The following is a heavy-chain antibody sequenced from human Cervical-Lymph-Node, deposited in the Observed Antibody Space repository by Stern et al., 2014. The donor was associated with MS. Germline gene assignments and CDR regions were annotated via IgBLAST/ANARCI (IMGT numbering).Heavy chain of an antibody. J-gene: IGHJ4*02. CDR3: VVGVPGERWIDY. CDR1: GYRLTSHW. Sequence: VQLVESGAEVKKPGESLEISCKGSGYRLTSHWIAWVRQTPVKGLEWMGIIYPDESDTRYSPSFQGQVTISADKSITIAYLQWSSLEASDSAMYYCVVGVPGERWIDYWGQGTLVTVSS. V-gene: IGHV5-51*03. D-gene: IGHD1-26*01. CDR2: IYPDESDT.